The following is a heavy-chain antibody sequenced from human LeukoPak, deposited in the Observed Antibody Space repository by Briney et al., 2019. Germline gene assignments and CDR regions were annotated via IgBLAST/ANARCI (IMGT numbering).Heavy chain of an antibody. D-gene: IGHD3-22*01. CDR3: ARGRGYYDSSGYYY. J-gene: IGHJ4*02. CDR2: INHSGST. V-gene: IGHV4-34*01. Sequence: SEILSLTCAVYGGSFSGYYWSWIRQPPGKGLEWIGEINHSGSTNYNPSLKSRVTISVDTSKNQFSLKLSSVTAADTAVYYCARGRGYYDSSGYYYWGQGTLVTVSS. CDR1: GGSFSGYY.